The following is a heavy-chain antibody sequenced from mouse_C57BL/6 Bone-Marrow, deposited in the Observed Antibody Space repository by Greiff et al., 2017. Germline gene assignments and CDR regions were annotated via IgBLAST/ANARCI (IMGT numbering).Heavy chain of an antibody. J-gene: IGHJ2*01. CDR1: GYTFPSYW. CDR2: IDPSDSYT. Sequence: QVQLQQPGAELVRPGTSVKLSCKASGYTFPSYWMHWVKQRPGQGLEWIGVIDPSDSYTNYNQKFKGKATLTVDTSSSTAYMQLSSLTSEDSAVYYCARGQLRYYFDYWGQGTTLTVSS. CDR3: ARGQLRYYFDY. D-gene: IGHD3-2*02. V-gene: IGHV1-59*01.